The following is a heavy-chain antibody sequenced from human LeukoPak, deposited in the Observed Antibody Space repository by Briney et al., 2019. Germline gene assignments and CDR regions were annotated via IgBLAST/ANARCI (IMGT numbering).Heavy chain of an antibody. CDR2: IYSGGST. V-gene: IGHV3-53*01. CDR3: AKVGFSEMEWLLYSDH. D-gene: IGHD3-3*01. J-gene: IGHJ4*02. Sequence: GGSLRLSCAASGFTVSSNYMSWVRQAPGKGLEWVSVIYSGGSTYYADSVKGRFTISRDNSKNTLYLQMNSLRAEDTAVYYCAKVGFSEMEWLLYSDHWGQGTLVTVSS. CDR1: GFTVSSNY.